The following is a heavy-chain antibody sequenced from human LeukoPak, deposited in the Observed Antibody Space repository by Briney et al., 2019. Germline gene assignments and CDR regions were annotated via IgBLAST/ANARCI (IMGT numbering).Heavy chain of an antibody. CDR2: MCGTAGCT. V-gene: IGHV3-23*01. Sequence: SCKASGGTFSSYAISWVRQAPGKGLEWVASMCGTAGCTFYPDSVKGRFTISRDNSKNVLYLRMNSLTAEDTAIYYCAKDRPNFHENSGHYYRRDGDSWGQGTLVTVSS. CDR1: GGTFSSYA. D-gene: IGHD3-22*01. J-gene: IGHJ5*01. CDR3: AKDRPNFHENSGHYYRRDGDS.